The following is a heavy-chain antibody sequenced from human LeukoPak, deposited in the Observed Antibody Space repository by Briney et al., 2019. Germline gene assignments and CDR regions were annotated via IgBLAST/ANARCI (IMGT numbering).Heavy chain of an antibody. V-gene: IGHV3-74*01. CDR2: INSDGINT. CDR3: ARDSFGGWFDP. J-gene: IGHJ5*02. Sequence: GGSLRLSCAASGFTFSSYWMSWVRLPPGKGLVWVSRINSDGINTSYADSVKGRFTISRDNAKNTLNLQMNSLRAEDTAVYYCARDSFGGWFDPWGQGTLVTVSS. CDR1: GFTFSSYW. D-gene: IGHD4-23*01.